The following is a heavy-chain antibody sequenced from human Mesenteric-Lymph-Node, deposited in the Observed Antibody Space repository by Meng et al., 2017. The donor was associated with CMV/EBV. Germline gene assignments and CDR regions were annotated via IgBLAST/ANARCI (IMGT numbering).Heavy chain of an antibody. CDR3: ARHQRWLKSEGGFNY. J-gene: IGHJ4*02. V-gene: IGHV4-34*01. CDR2: INHSEST. Sequence: QGQVQQWAAGRLQASETLSLTCAVDGASFSGCYWGWIRQPPARGLEWVGEINHSESTNYNPSLKSRVTISVDTTNNQFSLKLSSMNAADTAVYYCARHQRWLKSEGGFNYWGQGTLVTVSS. D-gene: IGHD4-23*01. CDR1: GASFSGCY.